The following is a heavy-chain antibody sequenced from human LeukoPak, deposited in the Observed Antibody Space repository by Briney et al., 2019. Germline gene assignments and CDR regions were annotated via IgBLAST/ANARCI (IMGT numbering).Heavy chain of an antibody. V-gene: IGHV3-23*01. CDR3: AKGNSGWYDY. CDR2: ISGSGGST. Sequence: PGGSLRLSCTASGFTFSSYAMSWVRQAPGKGLEWVSRISGSGGSTYYADSVKGRFTISRDNSKNTLYMQMNSLRAEDTAVFYCAKGNSGWYDYWRQGTLVTVSS. CDR1: GFTFSSYA. D-gene: IGHD6-19*01. J-gene: IGHJ4*02.